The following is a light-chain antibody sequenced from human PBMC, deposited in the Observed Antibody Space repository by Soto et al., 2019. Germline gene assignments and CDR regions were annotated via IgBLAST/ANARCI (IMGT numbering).Light chain of an antibody. CDR1: QSVSGN. Sequence: EIVMTQSPVTLSVSPGERATLSCRASQSVSGNLAWYQQKPGQAPRLLIYGASTRATGIPARFSGSGSGTAFTLTISSLQSEDFAVYYCQQYNKWPLTFAGGTKVEIK. CDR3: QQYNKWPLT. CDR2: GAS. V-gene: IGKV3-15*01. J-gene: IGKJ4*01.